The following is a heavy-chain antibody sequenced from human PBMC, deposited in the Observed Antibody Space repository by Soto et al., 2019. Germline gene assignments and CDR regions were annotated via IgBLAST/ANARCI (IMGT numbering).Heavy chain of an antibody. V-gene: IGHV3-30-3*01. D-gene: IGHD2-15*01. Sequence: QVQLVESGGGVVQPGRSLRLSCAASGFTFSSYAMHWVRQAPGKGLEWVAVISYDGSNKYYADSVKGRFTISRDNSKNTLYLQMNSLRAEDTAVYYCAREGGDIVVLVAASNWYFDLWGRGTLVTVSS. J-gene: IGHJ2*01. CDR3: AREGGDIVVLVAASNWYFDL. CDR1: GFTFSSYA. CDR2: ISYDGSNK.